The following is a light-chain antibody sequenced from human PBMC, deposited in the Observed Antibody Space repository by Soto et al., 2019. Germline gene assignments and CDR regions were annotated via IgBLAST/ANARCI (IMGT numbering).Light chain of an antibody. V-gene: IGKV3-11*02. J-gene: IGKJ4*01. CDR3: RQRCSWPLT. CDR2: GAS. Sequence: EIVMTQSPATLSVSPGERATLSCRASQSVGSDLAGYQQNPGRPASLLIYGASARAAGIPDGSIGTGSGGDFTLTIISRVPEDFAVDYYRQRCSWPLTFGGGTRVDIK. CDR1: QSVGSD.